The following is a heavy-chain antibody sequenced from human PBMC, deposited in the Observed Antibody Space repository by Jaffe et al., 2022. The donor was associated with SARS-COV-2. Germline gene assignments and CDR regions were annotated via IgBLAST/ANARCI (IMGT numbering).Heavy chain of an antibody. CDR3: ARSPSGWFKNYYYYMDV. J-gene: IGHJ6*03. CDR2: IYYSGST. V-gene: IGHV4-39*01. D-gene: IGHD6-19*01. CDR1: GGSISSSSYY. Sequence: QLQLQESGPGLVKPSETLSLTCTVSGGSISSSSYYWGWIRQPPGKGLEWIGSIYYSGSTYYNPSLKSRVTISVDTSKNQFSLKLSSVTAADTAVYYCARSPSGWFKNYYYYMDVWGKGTTVTVSS.